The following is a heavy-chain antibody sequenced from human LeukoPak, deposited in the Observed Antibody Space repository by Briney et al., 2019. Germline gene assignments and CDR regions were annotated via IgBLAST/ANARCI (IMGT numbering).Heavy chain of an antibody. D-gene: IGHD2-15*01. CDR3: ARAMDIVVVVAATPPAFDI. CDR2: INHSGST. CDR1: GGSFSGYY. Sequence: SETLSLTCAVYGGSFSGYYWSWIRQPPGKGLGWIGEINHSGSTNYNPSLTSRVTISVDTSKDQLSLKLSSVTAADTAVYYCARAMDIVVVVAATPPAFDIWGQGTMVTVSS. J-gene: IGHJ3*02. V-gene: IGHV4-34*01.